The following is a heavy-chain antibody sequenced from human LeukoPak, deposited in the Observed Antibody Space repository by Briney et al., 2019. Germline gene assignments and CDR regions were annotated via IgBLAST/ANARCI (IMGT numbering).Heavy chain of an antibody. Sequence: PGGSLRLSCVASEFTFSSYWMHWVRQAPGEGLVWVSVINSDGSTTLYADSVKGRFTISRDNAKNTLYLQMNSLSAEDTAVYYCAGLRGKITTIDYWGQGTLVTVSS. J-gene: IGHJ4*02. D-gene: IGHD4-11*01. V-gene: IGHV3-74*03. CDR3: AGLRGKITTIDY. CDR1: EFTFSSYW. CDR2: INSDGSTT.